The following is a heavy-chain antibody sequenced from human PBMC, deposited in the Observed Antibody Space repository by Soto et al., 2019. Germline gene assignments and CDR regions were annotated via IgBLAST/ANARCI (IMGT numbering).Heavy chain of an antibody. CDR2: IIPIFGTA. D-gene: IGHD3-3*01. CDR3: AGGLRFLEGKDSFDS. J-gene: IGHJ4*02. Sequence: QVQLVQSGAEVKKPGSSVKVSCKASGGTFSSYAISWVRQAPGQGLEWMGGIIPIFGTANYAQKFQGRVTIPADESTSTAYRELSGLRSEDTAVYSCAGGLRFLEGKDSFDSWGQGPLVTFSS. CDR1: GGTFSSYA. V-gene: IGHV1-69*12.